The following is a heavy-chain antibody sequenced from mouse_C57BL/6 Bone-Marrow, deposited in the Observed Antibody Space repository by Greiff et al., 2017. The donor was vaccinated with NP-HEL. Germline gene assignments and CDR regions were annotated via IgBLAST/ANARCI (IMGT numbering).Heavy chain of an antibody. V-gene: IGHV5-2*01. D-gene: IGHD2-5*01. CDR1: EYEFPSHD. Sequence: EVKLMESGGGLVQPGESLKLSCESNEYEFPSHDMSWVRKTPEKRLELVAAINSDGGSTYYPDTMERRFIISRDNTKKTLYLQMSSLRSEDTALYYCARQRGYSNSSYWYFDVWGTGTTVTVSS. CDR2: INSDGGST. J-gene: IGHJ1*03. CDR3: ARQRGYSNSSYWYFDV.